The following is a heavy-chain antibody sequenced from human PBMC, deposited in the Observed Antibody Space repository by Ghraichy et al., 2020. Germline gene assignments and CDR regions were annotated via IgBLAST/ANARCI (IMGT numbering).Heavy chain of an antibody. CDR1: GGSFSGYY. J-gene: IGHJ4*02. CDR3: ARRKPFYCSSTSCYHGSRIAVAGPFDY. Sequence: SETLSLTCAVYGGSFSGYYWSWICQPPGKGLEWIGEINHSGSTNYNPSLKSRVTISVDTSKNQFSLKLSSVTAADTAVYYCARRKPFYCSSTSCYHGSRIAVAGPFDYWGQGTLVTVSS. V-gene: IGHV4-34*01. D-gene: IGHD2-2*01. CDR2: INHSGST.